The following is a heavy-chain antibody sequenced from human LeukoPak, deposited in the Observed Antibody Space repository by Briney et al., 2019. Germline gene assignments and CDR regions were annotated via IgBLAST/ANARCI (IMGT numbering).Heavy chain of an antibody. J-gene: IGHJ6*02. V-gene: IGHV1-69*06. Sequence: GASVKVSCKASGGTFISYAISWVRQAPGQGLGWLGGIIPIFGTANYAQKFQGRVTITADKSTSTAYMELSSLRSEDTAVYYCARGMVDTPYYYYGMDVWGQGTTVTVSS. D-gene: IGHD5-18*01. CDR1: GGTFISYA. CDR2: IIPIFGTA. CDR3: ARGMVDTPYYYYGMDV.